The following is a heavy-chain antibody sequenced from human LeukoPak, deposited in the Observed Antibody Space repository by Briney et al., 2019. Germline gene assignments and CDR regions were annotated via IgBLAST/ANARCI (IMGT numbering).Heavy chain of an antibody. V-gene: IGHV3-7*01. D-gene: IGHD3/OR15-3a*01. J-gene: IGHJ4*02. Sequence: GGSLRLSCVASGFTFSRYWMNWVRQAPGKGLEWVASINEGGSERHYVDSVKGRFTLSRDDADNSGYLQMDSLRVEDTAVYYCARLNWTGVAYWGQGTLVTVS. CDR3: ARLNWTGVAY. CDR2: INEGGSER. CDR1: GFTFSRYW.